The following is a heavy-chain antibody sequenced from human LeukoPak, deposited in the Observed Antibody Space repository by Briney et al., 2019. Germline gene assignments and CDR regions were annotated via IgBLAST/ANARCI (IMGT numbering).Heavy chain of an antibody. J-gene: IGHJ6*02. CDR1: GGSISSYY. CDR2: IYYSGST. D-gene: IGHD1-14*01. V-gene: IGHV4-59*01. CDR3: ARAVRGSRTYYYYYGMDV. Sequence: SETLSLTCTVSGGSISSYYWSWIRQPPGKGLEWIGYIYYSGSTNYNPSLKSRVTISVGTSKNQFSLKLSSVTAADTAVYYCARAVRGSRTYYYYYGMDVWGQGTTVTVSS.